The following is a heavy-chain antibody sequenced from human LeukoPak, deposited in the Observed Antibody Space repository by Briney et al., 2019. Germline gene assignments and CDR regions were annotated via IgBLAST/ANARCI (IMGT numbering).Heavy chain of an antibody. CDR2: ISWNSGSI. CDR3: AKDYCSSTSCYVGS. D-gene: IGHD2-2*01. J-gene: IGHJ5*02. Sequence: PGGSLRLSCAASGFTFDDYAMHWVRQAPGKGLEWVSGISWNSGSIGYADSVKGRFSISRDNAKNSLYLQMNSLRAEDMALYYCAKDYCSSTSCYVGSWGQGTLVTVSS. V-gene: IGHV3-9*03. CDR1: GFTFDDYA.